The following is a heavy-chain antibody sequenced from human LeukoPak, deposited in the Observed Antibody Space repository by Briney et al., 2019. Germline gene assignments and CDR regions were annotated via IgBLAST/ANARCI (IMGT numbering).Heavy chain of an antibody. CDR3: ARDHNYGSDY. D-gene: IGHD5-18*01. CDR2: INGDGSDT. Sequence: GGSLRLSCAASGLTFSTYWMHWVRQAPGKGLVWVSRINGDGSDTSYADSAKGRFTISRDSAKNSLYLQMNSLRVEDTAVYYCARDHNYGSDYWGQGTLVTVSS. J-gene: IGHJ4*02. V-gene: IGHV3-74*01. CDR1: GLTFSTYW.